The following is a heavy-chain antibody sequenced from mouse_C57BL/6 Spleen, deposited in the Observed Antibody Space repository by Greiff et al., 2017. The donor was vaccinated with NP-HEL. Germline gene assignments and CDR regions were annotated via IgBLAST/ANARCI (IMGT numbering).Heavy chain of an antibody. J-gene: IGHJ4*01. CDR3: ARWRTTADY. Sequence: QVQLQQSGAELVRPGTSVKVSCKASGYAFTNYLIEWVKQRPGQGLEWIGVINPGSGGTNYNKKFKGKATLTADKSSSTAYMQLSSLTSEDSAVYFCARWRTTADYWGQGTSVTVSS. D-gene: IGHD1-2*01. CDR1: GYAFTNYL. CDR2: INPGSGGT. V-gene: IGHV1-54*01.